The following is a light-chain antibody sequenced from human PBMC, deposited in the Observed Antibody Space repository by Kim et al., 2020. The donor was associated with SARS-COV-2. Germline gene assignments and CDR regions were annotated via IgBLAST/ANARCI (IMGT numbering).Light chain of an antibody. CDR3: AAWDDSLNGPV. Sequence: GQGVTITCSGSSSNIGSNTVNWFQQLPGTAPKLLIYSNNQRPSGVPDRFSGSESGTSASLAISGLQSEDEADYYCAAWDDSLNGPVFGGGTQLTVL. V-gene: IGLV1-44*01. CDR1: SSNIGSNT. J-gene: IGLJ2*01. CDR2: SNN.